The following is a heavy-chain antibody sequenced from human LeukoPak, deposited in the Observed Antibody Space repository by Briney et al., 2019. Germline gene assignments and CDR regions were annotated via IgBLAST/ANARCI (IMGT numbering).Heavy chain of an antibody. Sequence: SETLSLTCAVYGGSFSGYYCSWIRQPPGKGLESIGEINHSGSTNYNPSLKSRVIISVDTSKNQFSLKLSSVTAADTAVYYCARGNYYDGSGYYYRAFDIWGQGTMVTVSS. CDR1: GGSFSGYY. V-gene: IGHV4-34*01. J-gene: IGHJ3*02. CDR2: INHSGST. CDR3: ARGNYYDGSGYYYRAFDI. D-gene: IGHD3-22*01.